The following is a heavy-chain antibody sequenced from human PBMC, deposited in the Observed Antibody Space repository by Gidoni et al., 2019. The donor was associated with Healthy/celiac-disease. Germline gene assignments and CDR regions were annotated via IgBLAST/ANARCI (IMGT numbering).Heavy chain of an antibody. Sequence: QVQLVESGGGVVQPGRSLRLSCAASGFTFSSYGMHWVRQAPGKGLEWVAVIWYDGSNKYYADSVKGRFTISRDNSKNTLYLQMNSLRAEDTAVYYCARDGGGDDSGGFDYWGQGTLVTVSS. CDR2: IWYDGSNK. CDR1: GFTFSSYG. CDR3: ARDGGGDDSGGFDY. V-gene: IGHV3-33*01. J-gene: IGHJ4*02. D-gene: IGHD6-19*01.